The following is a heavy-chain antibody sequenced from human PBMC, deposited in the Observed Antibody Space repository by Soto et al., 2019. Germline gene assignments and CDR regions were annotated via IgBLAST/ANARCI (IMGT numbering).Heavy chain of an antibody. V-gene: IGHV4-59*01. CDR2: MYNTGST. D-gene: IGHD2-21*02. CDR1: GGSISGYH. Sequence: SETLSLTCTVSGGSISGYHCRLIGQPPGKGMEWIGYMYNTGSTVYNPSFKSRVTLSVDTSKNQFSLKLNSVTAADTAVYYCARDLWGYCGTDCYPLDVWGQGTTVT. CDR3: ARDLWGYCGTDCYPLDV. J-gene: IGHJ6*02.